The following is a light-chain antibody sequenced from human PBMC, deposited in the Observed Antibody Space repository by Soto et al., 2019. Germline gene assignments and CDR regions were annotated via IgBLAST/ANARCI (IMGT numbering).Light chain of an antibody. CDR2: LNSDGSH. CDR3: QTWGTGIQV. V-gene: IGLV4-69*01. CDR1: SGHSSYA. J-gene: IGLJ1*01. Sequence: QSVLTQSPSASASLGASVKLTCTLSSGHSSYAIAWHQQQPEKGPRYLMKLNSDGSHSKGDGIPDRFSGSSSGAERYLTISSLQSEEEADYYCQTWGTGIQVFGTGTKLTVL.